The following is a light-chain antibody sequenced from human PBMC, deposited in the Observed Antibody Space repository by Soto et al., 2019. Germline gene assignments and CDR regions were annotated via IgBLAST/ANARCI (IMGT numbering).Light chain of an antibody. V-gene: IGLV2-14*01. Sequence: QSVLTQPASVSGSPGQSITISCTGTSSDVGGYNYVSWYQQHPGKAPKLMIFDVSNRPSGVSNRFSGSKSGNTASLTISGLQAEDEADYYCGSYTSSNSFVFGTGTKVTVL. CDR1: SSDVGGYNY. J-gene: IGLJ1*01. CDR3: GSYTSSNSFV. CDR2: DVS.